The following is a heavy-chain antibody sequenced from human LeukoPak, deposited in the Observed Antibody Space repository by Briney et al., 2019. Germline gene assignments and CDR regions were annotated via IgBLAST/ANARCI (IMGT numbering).Heavy chain of an antibody. V-gene: IGHV4-39*07. CDR3: ARDWDSGSYYNWFDP. J-gene: IGHJ5*02. Sequence: PSETLSLTCTVSGGSISGSNYYWGWIRQPPGKGLEWIGSISYSGNTYYNPSLKSRVTISVDTSKNQFSLKLSSVTAADTAVYYCARDWDSGSYYNWFDPWGQGTLVTVSS. D-gene: IGHD3-10*01. CDR2: ISYSGNT. CDR1: GGSISGSNYY.